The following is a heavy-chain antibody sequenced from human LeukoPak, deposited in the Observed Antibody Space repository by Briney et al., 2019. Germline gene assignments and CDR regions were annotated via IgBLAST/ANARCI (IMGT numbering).Heavy chain of an antibody. CDR1: GGSFSGYY. V-gene: IGHV4-34*01. Sequence: SETLSLTCAVYGGSFSGYYWSWIRQPPGKGLEWIGEINHSGSTNYNPSLKSRVTISVDTSKNQFSLKLSSVTAADTAVYYCARTSTYYDSSAFDWFDPWGQGTLVTVSS. D-gene: IGHD3-22*01. CDR2: INHSGST. CDR3: ARTSTYYDSSAFDWFDP. J-gene: IGHJ5*02.